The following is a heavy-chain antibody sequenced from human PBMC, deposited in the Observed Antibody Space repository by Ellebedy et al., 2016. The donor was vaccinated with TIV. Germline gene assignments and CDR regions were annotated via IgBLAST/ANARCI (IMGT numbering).Heavy chain of an antibody. CDR1: GYTFTGYY. D-gene: IGHD3-10*01. CDR2: INPNSGGT. J-gene: IGHJ4*02. CDR3: ARGPDGWGGEFDY. V-gene: IGHV1-2*02. Sequence: ASVKVSCKASGYTFTGYYMHWVRQAPGQGLEWMGWINPNSGGTNYAQKFQGRVTMTRDTSISTAYMELSRLRSDDTAVYYCARGPDGWGGEFDYWGQGTLVTVSS.